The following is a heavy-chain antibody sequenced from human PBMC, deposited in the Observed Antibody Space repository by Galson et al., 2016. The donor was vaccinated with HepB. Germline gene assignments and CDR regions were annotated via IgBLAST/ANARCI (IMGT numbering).Heavy chain of an antibody. J-gene: IGHJ4*02. CDR3: AKRKDDCTRTSCLDY. CDR2: ISSRSSYV. Sequence: SLRLSCAASGFNFSDYSMNWVRQAPGKGLEWVSSISSRSSYVYYADSVKGRFTISRDNAKNSLYLQMNSLRADDTAVYYCAKRKDDCTRTSCLDYWGQGTLVTVSS. D-gene: IGHD2-2*01. V-gene: IGHV3-21*01. CDR1: GFNFSDYS.